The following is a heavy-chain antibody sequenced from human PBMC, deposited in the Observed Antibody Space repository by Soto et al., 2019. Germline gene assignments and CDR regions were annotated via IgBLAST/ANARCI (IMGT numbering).Heavy chain of an antibody. CDR1: GFTFSSYG. Sequence: ESGGGVVQPGRSLRLSCAASGFTFSSYGMHWVRQAPGNGLEWVAVIWYDRSNKYYADSVKGRFTISRDNSKXTLYXQMXXXXXXXXXXXXXXRVTSTYXGGDCYAYYFDYWGQGTLVTVSS. V-gene: IGHV3-33*01. CDR3: XRVTSTYXGGDCYAYYFDY. J-gene: IGHJ4*02. D-gene: IGHD2-21*02. CDR2: IWYDRSNK.